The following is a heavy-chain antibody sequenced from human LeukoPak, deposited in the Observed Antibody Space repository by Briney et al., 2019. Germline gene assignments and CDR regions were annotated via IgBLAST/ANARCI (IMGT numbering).Heavy chain of an antibody. J-gene: IGHJ4*02. CDR1: GYSFTSYW. CDR2: INPGDSDP. V-gene: IGHV5-51*01. D-gene: IGHD6-19*01. CDR3: ARLISPYSSGWKFDY. Sequence: EESLKISCKGSGYSFTSYWVGWVRQMPGKGLEWMGIINPGDSDPRYSPSFQGQVTMSADKSISTAYLQWSSLKASDTAMYYCARLISPYSSGWKFDYWGQGTLVTVSS.